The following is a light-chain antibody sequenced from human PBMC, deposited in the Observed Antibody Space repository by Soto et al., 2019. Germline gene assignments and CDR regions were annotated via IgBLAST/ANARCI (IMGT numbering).Light chain of an antibody. CDR1: SSDVGGYDH. CDR2: EVT. J-gene: IGLJ1*01. V-gene: IGLV2-8*01. Sequence: QSVLTQPPSASGSPGQSVTIPCTGTSSDVGGYDHVSWYQQHPGKAPKLMIYEVTKRPAGVPDRFSGSKSGNTASLTVSGLQAADEADYYCSSDAGNSNYVFGPGTKLTVL. CDR3: SSDAGNSNYV.